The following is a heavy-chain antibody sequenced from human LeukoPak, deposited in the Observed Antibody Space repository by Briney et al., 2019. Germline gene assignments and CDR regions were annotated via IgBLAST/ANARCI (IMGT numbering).Heavy chain of an antibody. CDR2: IYYSGST. D-gene: IGHD3-22*01. J-gene: IGHJ3*02. CDR3: ARESFDSSGDSAFDI. V-gene: IGHV4-59*12. Sequence: SETLSLTCAVSGGSISSSYWSWIRQPPGKGLEWIGYIYYSGSTNYNPSLKSRVTISVDTSKNQFSLKLSSVTAADTAVYYCARESFDSSGDSAFDIWGQGTMVTVSS. CDR1: GGSISSSY.